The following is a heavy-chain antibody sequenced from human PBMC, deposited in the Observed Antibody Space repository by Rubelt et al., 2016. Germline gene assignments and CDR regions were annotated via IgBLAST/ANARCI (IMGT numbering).Heavy chain of an antibody. CDR3: AGRRGGAEEDY. CDR1: GYNFNNFW. J-gene: IGHJ4*02. Sequence: EVQLVQSGAEVKKSGESLKISCKGSGYNFNNFWIAWVRQMPGKGLEWMGIIYPDDSDTRYSPSFQGQVTISADKSIRTADLQWSSLEASDAACYYCAGRRGGAEEDYWGQGTLVTVSS. CDR2: IYPDDSDT. D-gene: IGHD3-10*01. V-gene: IGHV5-51*01.